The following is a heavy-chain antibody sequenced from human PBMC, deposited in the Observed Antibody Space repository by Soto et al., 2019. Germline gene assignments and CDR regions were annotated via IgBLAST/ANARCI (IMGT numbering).Heavy chain of an antibody. V-gene: IGHV4-34*01. CDR2: INHSGST. CDR1: GGSFSGYY. CDR3: ARSRGAGRAPTGWFDP. D-gene: IGHD6-13*01. J-gene: IGHJ5*02. Sequence: SETLSLTCAVYGGSFSGYYWSWIRQPPGKGLEWIGEINHSGSTNYNPSLKSRVTISVDTSKNQFSLKLSSVTAADTAVYYCARSRGAGRAPTGWFDPWGQGTLVTVSS.